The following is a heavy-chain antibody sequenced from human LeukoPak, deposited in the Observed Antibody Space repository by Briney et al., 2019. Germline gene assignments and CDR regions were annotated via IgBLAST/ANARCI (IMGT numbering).Heavy chain of an antibody. V-gene: IGHV1-46*01. D-gene: IGHD6-13*01. Sequence: ASVKVSCRGSGYTFTSYWIQWVRQAPGQGLEWMGLISPDGGSTAYAHRFQGRVTMTRDTSTSTVYMDLSSLRSEDTAMYYCARAPRNSSTMLDYWGQGTLVTVSS. CDR2: ISPDGGST. J-gene: IGHJ4*02. CDR1: GYTFTSYW. CDR3: ARAPRNSSTMLDY.